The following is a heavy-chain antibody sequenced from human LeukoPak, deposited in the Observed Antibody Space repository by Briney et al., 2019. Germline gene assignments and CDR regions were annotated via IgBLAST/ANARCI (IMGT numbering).Heavy chain of an antibody. V-gene: IGHV4-59*08. CDR2: SHYTGNT. CDR1: GGSISDYY. Sequence: SETLSLTCAVSGGSISDYYWSWVRQPPGKGLEWIGYSHYTGNTNYNPSLKSRVTISVDTSKNQFSLRLSSVTAADTAVYYCARRGNFDYWGQGTLVTVSS. CDR3: ARRGNFDY. D-gene: IGHD6-13*01. J-gene: IGHJ4*02.